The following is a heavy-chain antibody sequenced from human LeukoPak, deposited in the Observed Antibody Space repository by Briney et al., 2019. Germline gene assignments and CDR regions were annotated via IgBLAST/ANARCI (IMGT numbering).Heavy chain of an antibody. J-gene: IGHJ4*02. CDR3: ARDSGYSGYSDY. V-gene: IGHV3-11*05. D-gene: IGHD5-12*01. Sequence: GGSLRLSCTASGFTFSDYYMSWIRQAPGKGLEWVSYISSSSSYTDYADSVKGRFTISRDNAKNSLNLQMNSLRAEDTAVYYCARDSGYSGYSDYWGQGTLVTVSS. CDR1: GFTFSDYY. CDR2: ISSSSSYT.